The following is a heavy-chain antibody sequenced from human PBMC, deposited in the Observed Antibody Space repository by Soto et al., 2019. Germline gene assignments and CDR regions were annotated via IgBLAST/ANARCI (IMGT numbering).Heavy chain of an antibody. CDR2: TYFRSKWYN. V-gene: IGHV6-1*01. J-gene: IGHJ5*02. CDR1: GDSVSGNTAS. Sequence: PSQTLSLTCAISGDSVSGNTASWNLIRQSPSRGLEWLGRTYFRSKWYNDYAVSVKSRIIINPDTSNNQFSLQLNSVTPEDTAVYFCAKGDNLGPKTGYAFDPWGQGIMVTVSS. D-gene: IGHD5-12*01. CDR3: AKGDNLGPKTGYAFDP.